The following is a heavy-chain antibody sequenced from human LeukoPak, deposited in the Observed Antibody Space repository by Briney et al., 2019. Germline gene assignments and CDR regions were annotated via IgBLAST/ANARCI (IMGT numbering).Heavy chain of an antibody. J-gene: IGHJ5*02. CDR3: ARVAPVYCSSTSCHDAWFDP. V-gene: IGHV3-48*01. CDR2: ISSSSSTM. CDR1: GFTLSDYN. Sequence: GGSLRLSCAASGFTLSDYNMNWVRQAPGKGLEWVSYISSSSSTMYYADSVKGRFTISRDNAKNSLYLQMNSLRAEDTAVYYCARVAPVYCSSTSCHDAWFDPWGQGTLVTVSS. D-gene: IGHD2-2*01.